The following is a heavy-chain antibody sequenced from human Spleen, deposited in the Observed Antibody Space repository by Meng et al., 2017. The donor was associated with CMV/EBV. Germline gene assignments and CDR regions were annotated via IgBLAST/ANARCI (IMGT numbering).Heavy chain of an antibody. J-gene: IGHJ4*02. CDR3: TRLAWIQLWLSGGPFDY. D-gene: IGHD5-18*01. Sequence: GGSLRLSCAASGFRFDDHGMSWVRQAPGKGLEWVGFIRSKAYGGTTEYAASVKGRFTISRDDSKSIAYLQMNSLKTEDTAVYYCTRLAWIQLWLSGGPFDYWGQGTLVTVSS. V-gene: IGHV3-49*04. CDR1: GFRFDDHG. CDR2: IRSKAYGGTT.